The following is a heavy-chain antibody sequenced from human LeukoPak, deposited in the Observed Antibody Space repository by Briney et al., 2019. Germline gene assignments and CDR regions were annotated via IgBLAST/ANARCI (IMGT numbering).Heavy chain of an antibody. J-gene: IGHJ4*02. CDR1: GGPFSSLA. CDR3: AMTLAGVLDSFDS. CDR2: LTGSGSRT. Sequence: GGSLRLSCAASGGPFSSLAMSWVRQAPAKGLEWVSGLTGSGSRTYYADSVKGRFTISRDNSKNTLFLQMHSLRAEDTAMYYCAMTLAGVLDSFDSWGQGTLVTVSS. D-gene: IGHD1-1*01. V-gene: IGHV3-23*01.